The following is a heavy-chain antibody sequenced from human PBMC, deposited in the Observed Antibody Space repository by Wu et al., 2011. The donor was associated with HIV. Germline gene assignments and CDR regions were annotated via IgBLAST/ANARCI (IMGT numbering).Heavy chain of an antibody. Sequence: QVQLVQSGAEVKKPGASVKVSCKASGYTFTSYDINWVRQATGQGLEWMGWMNPNSGNTGYAQKFQGRVTITRNTSISTAYMELSSLRSEDTAVYYCARGRSSGWYFQRKAFDIWGQGTMVTVSS. V-gene: IGHV1-8*03. CDR2: MNPNSGNT. D-gene: IGHD6-19*01. CDR1: GYTFTSYD. J-gene: IGHJ3*02. CDR3: ARGRSSGWYFQRKAFDI.